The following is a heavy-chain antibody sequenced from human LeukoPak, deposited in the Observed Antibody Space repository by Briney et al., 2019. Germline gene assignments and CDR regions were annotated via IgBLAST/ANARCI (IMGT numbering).Heavy chain of an antibody. Sequence: SVKVSCKASGGTFSSYAISWVRQAPGQGLEWMGRIIPIFGIANYAQKFQGRVTITADKSPSTAYMELSSLRSEDTAVYYCARGQKEYSSSSATQRFDPWGQGTLVTVSS. CDR3: ARGQKEYSSSSATQRFDP. V-gene: IGHV1-69*04. J-gene: IGHJ5*02. CDR1: GGTFSSYA. CDR2: IIPIFGIA. D-gene: IGHD6-6*01.